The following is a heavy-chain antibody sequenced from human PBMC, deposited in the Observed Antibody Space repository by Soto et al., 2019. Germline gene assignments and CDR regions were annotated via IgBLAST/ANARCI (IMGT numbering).Heavy chain of an antibody. Sequence: PSETLSLTCTVSGGSVSTSYWSWIRQPAEKGLEWIGHISASGSTNYNPSLKSRVTMSVDTSKNQFSLKLSSVTAADTAVYYCARLPSTVTNIFDSWSQGTLV. D-gene: IGHD4-17*01. CDR1: GGSVSTSY. J-gene: IGHJ4*02. V-gene: IGHV4-4*07. CDR2: ISASGST. CDR3: ARLPSTVTNIFDS.